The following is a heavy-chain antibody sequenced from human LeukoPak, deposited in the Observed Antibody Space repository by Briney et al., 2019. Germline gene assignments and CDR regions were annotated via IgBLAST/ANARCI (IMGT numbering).Heavy chain of an antibody. Sequence: TGGSLRLSCVASGFTFSHYTMAWVRQAPGKGLEWVSSFSDTGDSTHYADSVRGRFTISRDNSKNTVSLQMNSLRAEDTAVYYCTKDSDCTSTSCFFDFWGQGILVAVSS. CDR1: GFTFSHYT. D-gene: IGHD2-2*01. CDR2: FSDTGDST. J-gene: IGHJ4*02. CDR3: TKDSDCTSTSCFFDF. V-gene: IGHV3-23*01.